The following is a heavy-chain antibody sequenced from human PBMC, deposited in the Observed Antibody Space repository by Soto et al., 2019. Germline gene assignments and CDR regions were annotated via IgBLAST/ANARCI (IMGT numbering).Heavy chain of an antibody. J-gene: IGHJ6*02. Sequence: GGSLRLSCAASGFTFSGYEMNWVRQAPGKGLEWVSYISSSGSTIYYADSVKGRFTISRDNAKNSLYLQMNSLRAEDTAVYYCAKSVLRFLEWLPHPYYYGMDVWGQGTTVTVSS. CDR2: ISSSGSTI. D-gene: IGHD3-3*01. CDR3: AKSVLRFLEWLPHPYYYGMDV. V-gene: IGHV3-48*03. CDR1: GFTFSGYE.